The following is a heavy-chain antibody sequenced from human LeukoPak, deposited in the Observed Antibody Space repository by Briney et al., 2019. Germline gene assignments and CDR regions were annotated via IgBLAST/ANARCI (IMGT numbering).Heavy chain of an antibody. CDR2: INQDGSEK. D-gene: IGHD3-22*01. J-gene: IGHJ3*02. CDR3: ARLVSSREWVVVLGAFDI. V-gene: IGHV3-7*01. CDR1: GSIFSTYW. Sequence: GGSLRLSCAASGSIFSTYWMTWVRQAPGKGLEWVANINQDGSEKFYVDSVKGRFTISRDNAKNSLYLQMNSLRAEDTAVYYCARLVSSREWVVVLGAFDIWGQGTMVTVSS.